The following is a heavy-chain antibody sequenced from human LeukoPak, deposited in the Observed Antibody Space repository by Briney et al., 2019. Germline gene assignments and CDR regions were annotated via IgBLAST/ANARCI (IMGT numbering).Heavy chain of an antibody. Sequence: SETLSLTCTVSGDSISSGDYYWSWIRQPAGKGLEWIGRIYTSGSTNYNPSLKSRVTMSVDTSKNQFSLKLSSVTAADTAVYYCARYKGSSWPDNWFDPWGQGTLVTVS. CDR1: GDSISSGDYY. V-gene: IGHV4-61*02. CDR3: ARYKGSSWPDNWFDP. CDR2: IYTSGST. D-gene: IGHD6-13*01. J-gene: IGHJ5*02.